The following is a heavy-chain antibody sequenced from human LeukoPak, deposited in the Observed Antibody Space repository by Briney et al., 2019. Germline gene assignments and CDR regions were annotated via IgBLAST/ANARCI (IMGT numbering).Heavy chain of an antibody. CDR3: TGGIAVAGTFDSFDY. V-gene: IGHV3-49*04. J-gene: IGHJ4*02. CDR2: IRSKAYGGTT. D-gene: IGHD6-19*01. Sequence: LAGGSLRLSCTASGFTFGDYAMSWVRQAPAKGLEWVGFIRSKAYGGTTEYAASVKGRFTISRDDSKSIAYLQMNSLRTEDTAVYYCTGGIAVAGTFDSFDYWGQGTLVTVSS. CDR1: GFTFGDYA.